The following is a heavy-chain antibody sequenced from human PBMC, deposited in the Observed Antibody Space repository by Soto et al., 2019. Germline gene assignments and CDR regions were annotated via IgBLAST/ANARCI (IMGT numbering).Heavy chain of an antibody. V-gene: IGHV5-51*01. CDR1: GYSFTNYW. CDR2: IYPDDSDT. D-gene: IGHD1-7*01. Sequence: EVQLVQSGAEVKKPGESLKISCKGSGYSFTNYWIGWVRQMPGKGLEWMGIIYPDDSDTRYSPSFQGQVTISADKSITTAYLQWSSLKASDTAIYYCARQGAGGRLSGTDQFDYWGQGTLVTVSS. CDR3: ARQGAGGRLSGTDQFDY. J-gene: IGHJ4*02.